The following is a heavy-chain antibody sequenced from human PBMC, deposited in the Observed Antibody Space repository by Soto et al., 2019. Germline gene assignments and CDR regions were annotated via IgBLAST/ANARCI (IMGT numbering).Heavy chain of an antibody. J-gene: IGHJ4*02. D-gene: IGHD3-22*01. Sequence: PGGSLRLSCAASGFTFSDYYMSWIRQAPGKGLEWVSYISSSSSYTNYADSVKGRFTISRDNAKNSLYLQMNSLRAEDTAVYYCARDLLYYYDSSGYRDYWGQGTLVTVSS. CDR2: ISSSSSYT. CDR3: ARDLLYYYDSSGYRDY. CDR1: GFTFSDYY. V-gene: IGHV3-11*06.